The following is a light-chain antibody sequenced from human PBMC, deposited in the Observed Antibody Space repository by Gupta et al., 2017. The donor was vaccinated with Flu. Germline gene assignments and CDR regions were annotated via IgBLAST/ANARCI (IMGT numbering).Light chain of an antibody. CDR2: DVS. CDR1: SSDVGGYNY. CDR3: CSYAGSYTGV. J-gene: IGLJ3*02. V-gene: IGLV2-11*01. Sequence: QSALLPPRSVSASPGQSVTISCNGTSSDVGGYNYVSWYQQHPGKAPKLMIYDVSKRPSGVPDRFSGSKSGNTASLTIAGLQAEDEADYYCCSYAGSYTGVFGGGTKLTVL.